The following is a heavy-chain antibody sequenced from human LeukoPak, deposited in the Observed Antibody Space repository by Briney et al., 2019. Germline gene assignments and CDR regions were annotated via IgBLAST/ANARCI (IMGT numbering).Heavy chain of an antibody. J-gene: IGHJ5*02. D-gene: IGHD4-23*01. CDR2: IYSGGST. CDR3: ARDNSVEDTAWWFDP. CDR1: GFTVSSNY. Sequence: GGSLRLSCAASGFTVSSNYMSWVRQAPGKGLEWISVIYSGGSTYYADSVKGRFTISRDNSKNTLYLQMNSLRAEDTAVYYCARDNSVEDTAWWFDPWGQGTLVTVSS. V-gene: IGHV3-53*01.